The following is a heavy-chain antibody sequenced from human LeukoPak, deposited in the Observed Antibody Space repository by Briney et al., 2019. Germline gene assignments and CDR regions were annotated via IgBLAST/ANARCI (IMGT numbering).Heavy chain of an antibody. CDR2: IYYSGST. CDR1: GGSISSYY. CDR3: AREGSSWYGSRWFES. V-gene: IGHV4-59*01. D-gene: IGHD6-13*01. J-gene: IGHJ5*01. Sequence: PSETLSLTCSVSGGSISSYYWRWIRQPPGKGLEWIGYIYYSGSTNYNPSLKSRVTISVDTSKNQFSLKLSSVTAADTAVYYCAREGSSWYGSRWFESWGQGTLVTVSS.